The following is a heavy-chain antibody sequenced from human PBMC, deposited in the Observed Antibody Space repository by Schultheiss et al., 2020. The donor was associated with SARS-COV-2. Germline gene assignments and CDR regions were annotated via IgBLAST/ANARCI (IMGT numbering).Heavy chain of an antibody. CDR2: INPNSGGT. J-gene: IGHJ4*02. D-gene: IGHD3-22*01. CDR3: ARDRQYYDSSGYYYVNDY. Sequence: ASVKVSCKASGYTFTGYYMHWVRQAPGQGLEWMGWINPNSGGTNYAQKLQGRVTMTTDTSTSTAYMELRSLRSDDTAVYYCARDRQYYDSSGYYYVNDYWGQGTLVTVSS. CDR1: GYTFTGYY. V-gene: IGHV1-2*02.